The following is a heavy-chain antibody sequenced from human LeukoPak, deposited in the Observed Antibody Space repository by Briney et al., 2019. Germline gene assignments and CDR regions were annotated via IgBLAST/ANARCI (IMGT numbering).Heavy chain of an antibody. CDR2: IRYDGSNK. Sequence: PGGSLRLSCAASGFTFSSYGMHWVRQAPGKGLAWVALIRYDGSNKYYADSVKGRFTISRDNSKNTLYLQMNSLRAEDTAVYYCAKEKPKGARIAAAGLAFDYWGQGTLVTVSS. D-gene: IGHD6-13*01. J-gene: IGHJ4*02. V-gene: IGHV3-30*02. CDR1: GFTFSSYG. CDR3: AKEKPKGARIAAAGLAFDY.